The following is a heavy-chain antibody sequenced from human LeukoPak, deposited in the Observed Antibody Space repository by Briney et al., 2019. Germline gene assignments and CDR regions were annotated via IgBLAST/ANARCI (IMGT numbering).Heavy chain of an antibody. D-gene: IGHD1-1*01. CDR2: IIPIFGTT. Sequence: ASVKVSCKASGGTFNMYAINWERQAPGQGLEWMGGIIPIFGTTNYAQKFQGRVTISADEPTSTVYMDLGSLRSDDTAVYYCAKTSSPITTTDPVDFWGQGTLVTVSS. J-gene: IGHJ4*02. V-gene: IGHV1-69*13. CDR1: GGTFNMYA. CDR3: AKTSSPITTTDPVDF.